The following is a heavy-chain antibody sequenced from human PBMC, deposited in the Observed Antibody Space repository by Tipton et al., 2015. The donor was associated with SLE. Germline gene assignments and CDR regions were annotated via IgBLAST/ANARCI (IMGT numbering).Heavy chain of an antibody. CDR1: GFTFSDYY. CDR3: ARELIPLYGMDV. Sequence: SLRLSCVASGFTFSDYYMTWIRQAPGKGLEWVSYISGSGRAIYDADSVKGRFTISRDNSKNTLYLQMNSLRAEDTAVYYCARELIPLYGMDVWGQGTTVTVSS. D-gene: IGHD3-16*01. J-gene: IGHJ6*02. V-gene: IGHV3-11*04. CDR2: ISGSGRAI.